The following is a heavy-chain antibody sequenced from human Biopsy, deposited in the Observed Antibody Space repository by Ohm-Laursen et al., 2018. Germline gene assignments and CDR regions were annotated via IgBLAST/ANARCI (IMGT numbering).Heavy chain of an antibody. J-gene: IGHJ6*02. CDR1: GYTFTDYY. CDR3: ARGPLGPLLEWLLFQTSIDV. Sequence: ASVKASCKASGYTFTDYYIHWVRQAPGQGLEWMGWVNPNNGDKKFAPDFQGRLTMTRDKSISTAYMELIRLRSDDTAVYYCARGPLGPLLEWLLFQTSIDVWGQGTTVTVSS. D-gene: IGHD3-3*01. CDR2: VNPNNGDK. V-gene: IGHV1-2*07.